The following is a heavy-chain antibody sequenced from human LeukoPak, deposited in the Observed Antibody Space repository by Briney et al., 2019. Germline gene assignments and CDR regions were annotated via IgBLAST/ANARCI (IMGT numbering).Heavy chain of an antibody. CDR1: AFSFSGYN. CDR2: ISSSSTYI. CDR3: ARDWDTYYYDSSGYFNDAFDI. Sequence: PGGSLRLSCAASAFSFSGYNMNWVRQAPGKGLEWVSSISSSSTYIYYRDSVKGRFTSSRDNAENSLYLEMHSLRVEDTAIYYCARDWDTYYYDSSGYFNDAFDIWGQGAMVTVSS. J-gene: IGHJ3*02. V-gene: IGHV3-21*01. D-gene: IGHD3-22*01.